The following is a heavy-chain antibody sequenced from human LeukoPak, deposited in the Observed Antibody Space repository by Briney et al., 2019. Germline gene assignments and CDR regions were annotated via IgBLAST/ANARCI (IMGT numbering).Heavy chain of an antibody. CDR1: GGTFSSYA. V-gene: IGHV1-69*05. D-gene: IGHD6-6*01. CDR2: IIPIFGTA. Sequence: SVKVSRKASGGTFSSYAISWVRQAPGQGLEWMGGIIPIFGTANYAQKFQGRVTITTDESTSTAYMELSSLRSEDTAVYYCARDSLIDSSSSSSFWFDPWGQGTLVTVSS. CDR3: ARDSLIDSSSSSSFWFDP. J-gene: IGHJ5*02.